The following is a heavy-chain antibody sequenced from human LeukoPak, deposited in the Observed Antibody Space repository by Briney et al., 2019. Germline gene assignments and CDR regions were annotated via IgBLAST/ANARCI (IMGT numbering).Heavy chain of an antibody. CDR1: GYTFTSNA. V-gene: IGHV7-4-1*02. J-gene: IGHJ4*02. D-gene: IGHD2-8*01. CDR3: ASFFCTSGLCYYLDY. Sequence: ASVKVSCKASGYTFTSNALGWVRQAPGQGLEWMGWFNTNTGNPTYAQGFTGRFVFSLDTSDNTAYLQISSLQAEDTAVYYCASFFCTSGLCYYLDYWGQGTLVTVSS. CDR2: FNTNTGNP.